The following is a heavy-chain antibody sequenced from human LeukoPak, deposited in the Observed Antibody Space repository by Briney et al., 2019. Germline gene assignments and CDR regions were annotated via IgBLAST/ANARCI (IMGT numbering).Heavy chain of an antibody. Sequence: PGRSLRLSCAASGFTFSRYGMHWVRQAPGKGLEWVALIWYDGTNQYYADSVKGRFTISRDNSRNILYLQMNTLRAEDTALYYCAKDNGYCTSTSCFLEYWGQGTLVTVSS. D-gene: IGHD2-2*03. CDR3: AKDNGYCTSTSCFLEY. CDR2: IWYDGTNQ. J-gene: IGHJ4*02. CDR1: GFTFSRYG. V-gene: IGHV3-33*06.